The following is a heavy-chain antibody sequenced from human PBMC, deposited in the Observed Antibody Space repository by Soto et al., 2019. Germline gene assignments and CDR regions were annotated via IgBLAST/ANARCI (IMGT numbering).Heavy chain of an antibody. CDR1: GFSFSGDA. J-gene: IGHJ4*02. CDR2: ISGSGGST. D-gene: IGHD6-19*01. Sequence: WGSLRLSCAGSGFSFSGDARSWVRQAPGKGLEWVSGISGSGGSTYDADSVKGRFTISRDNSKNTLYLQMNSLRAEDTAVYYCAKDRKSGSGWYWDYWGQGTLVTVSS. CDR3: AKDRKSGSGWYWDY. V-gene: IGHV3-23*01.